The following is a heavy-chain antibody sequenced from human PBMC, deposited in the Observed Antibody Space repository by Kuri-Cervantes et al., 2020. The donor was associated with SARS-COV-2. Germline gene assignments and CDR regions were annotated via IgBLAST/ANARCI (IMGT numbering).Heavy chain of an antibody. Sequence: SQTLSLTCAVSGYSISSGYYWGWIRQPPGKGLEWIGSIYHSGSTYDNPSLKSRVTISVDTSKNQFSLKLSSVTAADTAVYYCARVEDYCSGGTCYFRNNWFDPWGQGTLVTVSS. CDR1: GYSISSGYY. J-gene: IGHJ5*02. V-gene: IGHV4-38-2*01. CDR2: IYHSGST. D-gene: IGHD2-15*01. CDR3: ARVEDYCSGGTCYFRNNWFDP.